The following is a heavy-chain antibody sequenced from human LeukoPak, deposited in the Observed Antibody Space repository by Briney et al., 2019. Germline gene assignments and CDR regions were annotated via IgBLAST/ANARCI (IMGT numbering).Heavy chain of an antibody. CDR2: IDQRGDT. CDR1: GGSFSRYY. Sequence: SETLSLTCAVCGGSFSRYYWSWLRQSPGKGVEWIAEIDQRGDTNYNPSVKSRVTISVDTSKNQFSLRVRSLSAADTAVYYCARGATISETGYFDFWGQGTLVTVSS. J-gene: IGHJ4*03. CDR3: ARGATISETGYFDF. V-gene: IGHV4-34*01. D-gene: IGHD1-1*01.